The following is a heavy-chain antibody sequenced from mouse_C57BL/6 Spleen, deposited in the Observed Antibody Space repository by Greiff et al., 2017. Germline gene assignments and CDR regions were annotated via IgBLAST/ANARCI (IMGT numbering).Heavy chain of an antibody. CDR1: GYAFTNYL. V-gene: IGHV1-54*01. CDR3: ARSDYGSPYWYFDV. J-gene: IGHJ1*03. CDR2: INPGSGGT. D-gene: IGHD1-1*01. Sequence: VNLVESGAELVRPGTSVKVSCKASGYAFTNYLIEWVKQRPGQGLEWIGVINPGSGGTNYNEKFKGKATLTADKSSSTAYMQLSSLTSEDSAVYFCARSDYGSPYWYFDVWGTGTTVTVSS.